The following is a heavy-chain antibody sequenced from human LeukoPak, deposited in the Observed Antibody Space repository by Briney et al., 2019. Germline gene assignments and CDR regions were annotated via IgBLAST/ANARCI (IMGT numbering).Heavy chain of an antibody. CDR2: ISYDGSNK. D-gene: IGHD3-22*01. V-gene: IGHV3-30-3*01. J-gene: IGHJ4*02. Sequence: GRSLRLSCAASGFTFSSYAMHWVRQAPGKGPEWVAVISYDGSNKYYADSVKGRFTISRDNSKNTLYLQMNSLRAEDTAVYYCARADGSSGYSLITYFAYWGQGTLVTVSS. CDR1: GFTFSSYA. CDR3: ARADGSSGYSLITYFAY.